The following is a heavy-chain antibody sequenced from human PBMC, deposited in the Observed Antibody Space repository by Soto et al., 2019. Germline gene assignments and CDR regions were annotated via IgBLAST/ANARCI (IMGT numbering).Heavy chain of an antibody. Sequence: PSETLSLTCTVSGGSISSGGYYWSWIRQHPGKGLEWIGYIYYSGSTYYNPSLKSRVTISVDTSKNQFSLKLSSVTAADTAVYYCARNPQYYDFWSGYYDYWGQGTLVTVSS. CDR3: ARNPQYYDFWSGYYDY. CDR2: IYYSGST. CDR1: GGSISSGGYY. J-gene: IGHJ4*02. D-gene: IGHD3-3*01. V-gene: IGHV4-31*03.